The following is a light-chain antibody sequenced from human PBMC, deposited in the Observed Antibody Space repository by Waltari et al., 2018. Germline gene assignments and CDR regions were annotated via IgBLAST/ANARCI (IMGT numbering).Light chain of an antibody. CDR1: SSDVGGYNY. J-gene: IGLJ3*02. Sequence: QSALTQTASVSGSTGQSITISCTGTSSDVGGYNYVSWSPQPPGKAPKLMIYEVSNRPSGVSNRFSGSKSGNTASLTISGLQAEDEADYYCSSYTSSSTLWVFGGGTKLTVL. CDR2: EVS. CDR3: SSYTSSSTLWV. V-gene: IGLV2-14*01.